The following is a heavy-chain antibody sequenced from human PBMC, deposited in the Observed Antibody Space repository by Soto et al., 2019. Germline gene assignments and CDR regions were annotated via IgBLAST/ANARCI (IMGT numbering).Heavy chain of an antibody. CDR1: GGSVPSGSYY. Sequence: QVQLQESGPGLVKPSETLSLTCTVSGGSVPSGSYYWSWIRQPPGKGLEWIGYIYFSGSTNYNPSLKSRVSISVDTSQNQISLKLGSVTAADTAVYYCARDQGIAVAVFDYWGQGTLVTVSS. CDR3: ARDQGIAVAVFDY. J-gene: IGHJ4*02. V-gene: IGHV4-61*01. CDR2: IYFSGST. D-gene: IGHD6-19*01.